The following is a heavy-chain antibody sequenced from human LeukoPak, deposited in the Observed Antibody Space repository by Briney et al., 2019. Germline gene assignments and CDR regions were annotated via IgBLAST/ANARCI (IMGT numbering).Heavy chain of an antibody. V-gene: IGHV3-48*01. Sequence: GGSLRLSCAASGFTLRDHSMKWVRQAPGKGLEWVSFLSSTSGAIYYADSVKGRFTISRDNAKNSLYLQMNSLRPEDTAVYYCAGVPRGEWATPTTDYWGQGTLVTVSS. CDR2: LSSTSGAI. CDR1: GFTLRDHS. J-gene: IGHJ4*02. CDR3: AGVPRGEWATPTTDY. D-gene: IGHD3-10*01.